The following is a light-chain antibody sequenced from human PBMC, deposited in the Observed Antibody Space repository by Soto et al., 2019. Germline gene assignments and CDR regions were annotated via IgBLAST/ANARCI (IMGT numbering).Light chain of an antibody. J-gene: IGKJ5*01. Sequence: IQMTQSPSTLSASVGDRVTITCRASQSISSLLAWYQQKPGKAPKLLIYKASSLESGVPSRFSGSGSGTDFTLTISSLQSEDFAVYYCQQYNTWPPITFGQGTRLEIK. V-gene: IGKV1-5*03. CDR2: KAS. CDR1: QSISSL. CDR3: QQYNTWPPIT.